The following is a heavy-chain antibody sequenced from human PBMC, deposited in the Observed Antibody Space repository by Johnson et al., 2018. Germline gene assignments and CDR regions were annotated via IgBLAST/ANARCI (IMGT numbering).Heavy chain of an antibody. D-gene: IGHD6-19*01. CDR2: ISYDGSNK. Sequence: QVQLQESGGGVVQXGRSXRLXCAASGFTFSSYGMHWVRQAPGKGLEWVAVISYDGSNKYYADSVKGRFTISRDNSKNTLYLQMNSLRADDTAVYYCARPVAGTNDLINFYYFYMDVWGKGTPVTVSS. CDR3: ARPVAGTNDLINFYYFYMDV. V-gene: IGHV3-30*03. CDR1: GFTFSSYG. J-gene: IGHJ6*03.